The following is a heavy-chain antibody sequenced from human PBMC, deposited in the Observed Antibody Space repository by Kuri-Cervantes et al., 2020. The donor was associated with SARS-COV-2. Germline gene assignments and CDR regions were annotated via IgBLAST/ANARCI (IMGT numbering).Heavy chain of an antibody. CDR2: ISSSGSTI. Sequence: GGSLRLSCAASGFTFSDYYMSWIRQAPGKGLEWVSYISSSGSTIYYADSVKGRFTISRDNAKNTLYLQMNSLRAEDTAVYYCARDRYWGPQYYYYYMDVWGKGTTVTVSS. D-gene: IGHD7-27*01. CDR1: GFTFSDYY. V-gene: IGHV3-11*04. CDR3: ARDRYWGPQYYYYYMDV. J-gene: IGHJ6*03.